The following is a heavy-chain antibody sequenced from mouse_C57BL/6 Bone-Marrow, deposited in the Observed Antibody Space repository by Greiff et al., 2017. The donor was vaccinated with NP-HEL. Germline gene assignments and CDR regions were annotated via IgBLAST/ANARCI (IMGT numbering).Heavy chain of an antibody. J-gene: IGHJ2*01. Sequence: ESGPGLVKPSQSLSLTCSVTGYSITSGYYWNWLRQFPGNKLEWMGYISYDGSNNYNPSLKNRISITRDTSKNQFFLKLNSVTTEDTATYYCAREGSWGQGTTLTVSS. V-gene: IGHV3-6*01. CDR2: ISYDGSN. CDR1: GYSITSGYY. CDR3: AREGS.